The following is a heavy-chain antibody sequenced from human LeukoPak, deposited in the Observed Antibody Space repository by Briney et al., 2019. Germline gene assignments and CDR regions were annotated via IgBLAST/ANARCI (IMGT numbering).Heavy chain of an antibody. CDR1: GFTFSSYW. J-gene: IGHJ4*02. D-gene: IGHD3-10*01. V-gene: IGHV3-7*01. CDR2: IKQDGSEK. Sequence: PGGSLRLSCAASGFTFSSYWMSWVRQAPGKGLEWVANIKQDGSEKYYVDSVKGRFTISRDNAKNSLYLQMNSQRAEDTAVYYCARDRWFGEFRAFFDYWGQGTLVTVSS. CDR3: ARDRWFGEFRAFFDY.